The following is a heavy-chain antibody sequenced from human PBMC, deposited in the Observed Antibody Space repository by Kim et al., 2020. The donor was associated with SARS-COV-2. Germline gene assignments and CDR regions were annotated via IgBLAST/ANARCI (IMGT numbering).Heavy chain of an antibody. V-gene: IGHV1-2*06. CDR2: INPNSGDT. Sequence: ASVKVSCKASGDAFIGYYMHWVRQTPGQGLEWMGRINPNSGDTNYAQSFQGRVTLTRDTSISTAYMELSRLRSDDTAVYYCARDPAPTGYSSAWYRQYYLDYWGQGTLVTVSS. CDR1: GDAFIGYY. D-gene: IGHD6-19*01. J-gene: IGHJ4*02. CDR3: ARDPAPTGYSSAWYRQYYLDY.